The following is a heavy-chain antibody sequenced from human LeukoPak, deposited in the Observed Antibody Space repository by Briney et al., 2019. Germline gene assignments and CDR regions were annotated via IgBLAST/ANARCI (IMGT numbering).Heavy chain of an antibody. CDR2: ISSSSSFI. D-gene: IGHD6-19*01. CDR1: GFTFSSYA. V-gene: IGHV3-21*01. Sequence: GGSLRLSCAASGFTFSSYAMSWVRQAPGKGLEWVSSISSSSSFIYYADSVKGRFTISRDNARNSLYLQMNSLRSEDTAVYYCATGGGAVAGTGAFDIWGQGTMVTVSS. CDR3: ATGGGAVAGTGAFDI. J-gene: IGHJ3*02.